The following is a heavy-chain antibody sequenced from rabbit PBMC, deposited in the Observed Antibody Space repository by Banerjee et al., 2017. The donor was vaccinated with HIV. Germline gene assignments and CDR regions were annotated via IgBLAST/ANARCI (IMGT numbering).Heavy chain of an antibody. J-gene: IGHJ4*01. V-gene: IGHV1S45*01. CDR3: ARDLAGVIGWNFNL. CDR2: INSNTGNT. Sequence: QEQLKESGGGLVQPGGSLKLSCKASGFDFSSYYMSWVRQAPGKGLEWIACINSNTGNTVYASWAKGPFTISKTSSTTVTLQMTSLTAADTATYFCARDLAGVIGWNFNLWGQGTLVTVS. D-gene: IGHD4-1*01. CDR1: GFDFSSYYM.